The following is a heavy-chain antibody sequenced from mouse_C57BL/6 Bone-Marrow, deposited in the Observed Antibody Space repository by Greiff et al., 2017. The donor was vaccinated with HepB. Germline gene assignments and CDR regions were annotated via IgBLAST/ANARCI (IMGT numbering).Heavy chain of an antibody. D-gene: IGHD1-1*01. Sequence: QVQLQQSGAELVKPGASVKLSCKASGYTFTSYWMHWVKQRPGQGLEWIGMIHPNSGSTNYNEKFKSKATLTVDKSSSTAYMQLSSLTSEDSAVYYCAREDYYGSRDYWGQGTTLTVSS. V-gene: IGHV1-64*01. CDR1: GYTFTSYW. CDR3: AREDYYGSRDY. J-gene: IGHJ2*01. CDR2: IHPNSGST.